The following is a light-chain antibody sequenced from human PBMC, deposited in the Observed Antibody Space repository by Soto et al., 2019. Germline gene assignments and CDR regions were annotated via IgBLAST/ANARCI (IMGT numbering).Light chain of an antibody. CDR1: QSVSSY. V-gene: IGKV3-11*01. CDR3: QQRSSSFT. CDR2: DAS. Sequence: EIVLTQSPATLSLSPGERATLSCRASQSVSSYLGWYQQKPGHAPRLLIYDASKRATGIPARISGSGSGTDFTLSINSLEPEDSAVYYCQQRSSSFTFGPGTKVDVK. J-gene: IGKJ3*01.